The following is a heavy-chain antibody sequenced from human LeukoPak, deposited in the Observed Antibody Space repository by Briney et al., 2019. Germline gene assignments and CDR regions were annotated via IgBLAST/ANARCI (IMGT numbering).Heavy chain of an antibody. CDR3: ARAPPGGLYYYYMDV. Sequence: SETLSLTCTVSGGSISSYYWSWIRQPAGKGLEWIGCIYTSGSTNYNPSLKSRVTMSVDTSKNQFSLKLSSVTAADTAVYYCARAPPGGLYYYYMDVWGKGTTVTVSS. CDR2: IYTSGST. D-gene: IGHD3-16*01. V-gene: IGHV4-4*07. CDR1: GGSISSYY. J-gene: IGHJ6*03.